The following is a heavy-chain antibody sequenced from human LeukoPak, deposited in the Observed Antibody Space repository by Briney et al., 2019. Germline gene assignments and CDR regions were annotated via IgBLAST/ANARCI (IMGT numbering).Heavy chain of an antibody. J-gene: IGHJ4*02. Sequence: GGSLRLSCAASGFTFSSYSMGWVRQAPGKGLEWVSDISGGGDDTWYADSVKGRFTISRDNSKNTLYLQMNSLRAEDTAVYYCAKSGYNRFDYWGQGTLVTVSS. D-gene: IGHD5-24*01. CDR3: AKSGYNRFDY. CDR2: ISGGGDDT. CDR1: GFTFSSYS. V-gene: IGHV3-23*01.